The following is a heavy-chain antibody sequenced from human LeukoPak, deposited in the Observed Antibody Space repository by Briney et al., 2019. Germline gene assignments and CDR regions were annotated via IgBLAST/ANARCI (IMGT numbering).Heavy chain of an antibody. CDR2: ISSSSSYI. J-gene: IGHJ4*02. V-gene: IGHV3-21*01. Sequence: PGGSLRLSCAASGFTFSSYSMNWVRQAPGKGLEWVSFISSSSSYIHYADSVKGRFTISRDNAKNSLYLQMNSLRAEDTAVYYCAKELDYGDYDPYFDYWGQGTLVTVSS. CDR3: AKELDYGDYDPYFDY. D-gene: IGHD4-17*01. CDR1: GFTFSSYS.